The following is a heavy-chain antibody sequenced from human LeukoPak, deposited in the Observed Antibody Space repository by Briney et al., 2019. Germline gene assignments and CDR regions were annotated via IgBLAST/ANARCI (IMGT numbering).Heavy chain of an antibody. CDR1: GYTFTNYY. V-gene: IGHV1-2*02. J-gene: IGHJ4*02. CDR3: ARTFRIAAAGSVIGY. D-gene: IGHD6-13*01. CDR2: INPNSGGT. Sequence: ASVKVSCKASGYTFTNYYMHWVRQAPGQGLEWMGWINPNSGGTNYAQKFQGRVTMTRDTSISTAYMELSRLRSDDTAVYYCARTFRIAAAGSVIGYWGQGTLVTVSS.